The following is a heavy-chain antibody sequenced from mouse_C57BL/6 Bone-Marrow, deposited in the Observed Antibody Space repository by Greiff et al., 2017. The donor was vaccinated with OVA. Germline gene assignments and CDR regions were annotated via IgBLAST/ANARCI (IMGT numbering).Heavy chain of an antibody. CDR1: GFTFTDYY. V-gene: IGHV7-3*01. D-gene: IGHD2-4*01. CDR2: IRNKANGYTT. J-gene: IGHJ3*01. Sequence: EVKLVESGGGLVQPGGSLSLSCAASGFTFTDYYMSWVRQPPGKALEWLGFIRNKANGYTTEYSASVKGRFTISRDNSQSILYLQMNALRAEDSATYYCARSFSYDYYGPGFAYWGQGTLVTVSA. CDR3: ARSFSYDYYGPGFAY.